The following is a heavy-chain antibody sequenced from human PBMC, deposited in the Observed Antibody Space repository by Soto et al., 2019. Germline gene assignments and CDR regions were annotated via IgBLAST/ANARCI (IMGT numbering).Heavy chain of an antibody. J-gene: IGHJ3*02. Sequence: QMQLVQSGPEVKKPGTSVKVSCKASGFTFTSSAVQWVRQARGQRLEWIGWIVVGSGNTNYAQKFQERVTITRDMSTSTAYMELSSLRSEGTAVYYCASQRVVVVHNARSGDAFDIWGQGTMVTVSS. CDR2: IVVGSGNT. D-gene: IGHD3-22*01. CDR1: GFTFTSSA. CDR3: ASQRVVVVHNARSGDAFDI. V-gene: IGHV1-58*01.